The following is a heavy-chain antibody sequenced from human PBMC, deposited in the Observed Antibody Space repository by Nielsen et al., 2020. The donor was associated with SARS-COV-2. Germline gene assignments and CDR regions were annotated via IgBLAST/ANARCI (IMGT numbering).Heavy chain of an antibody. Sequence: GESLKISCAASGFTFSNYAMSWVRQAPGKGLEWVSAISVVGDNTYHTDSVKSRFTISRDNSKQMLYLQMYSLRAEDTAVYYCAKDRDSGSYPDYWGQGTLVTVSS. J-gene: IGHJ4*02. CDR3: AKDRDSGSYPDY. V-gene: IGHV3-23*01. CDR1: GFTFSNYA. D-gene: IGHD1-26*01. CDR2: ISVVGDNT.